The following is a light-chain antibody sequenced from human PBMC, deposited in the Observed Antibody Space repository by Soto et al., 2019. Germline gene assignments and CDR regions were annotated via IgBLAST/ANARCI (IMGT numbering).Light chain of an antibody. CDR1: SSDVGGYNY. CDR3: QSYDSSNHEV. Sequence: QSALTQPRSVSGSPGQSVTISCTGTSSDVGGYNYVSWYQQHPGKAPKLMIYDVSKRPSGVPDRFSGSKSGNTASLTISGLQAEDEADYYCQSYDSSNHEVFGTGTKLTVL. CDR2: DVS. J-gene: IGLJ1*01. V-gene: IGLV2-11*01.